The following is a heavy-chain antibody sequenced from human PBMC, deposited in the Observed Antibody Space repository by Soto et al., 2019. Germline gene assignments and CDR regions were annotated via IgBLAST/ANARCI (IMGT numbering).Heavy chain of an antibody. V-gene: IGHV1-18*01. CDR1: GYTFTSYG. Sequence: VASVKVSCKASGYTFTSYGISWVRQAPGQGLEWMGWISAYNGNTNYAQKLQGRVTMTTDTSTSTAYMELRSLRSDDTAVYYCARVLTSLLRGVYGMDVCGQGTTVTVYS. CDR2: ISAYNGNT. D-gene: IGHD2-2*01. CDR3: ARVLTSLLRGVYGMDV. J-gene: IGHJ6*02.